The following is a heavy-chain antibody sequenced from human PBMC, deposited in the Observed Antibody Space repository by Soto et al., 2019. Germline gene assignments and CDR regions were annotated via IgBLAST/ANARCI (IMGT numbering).Heavy chain of an antibody. V-gene: IGHV1-69*08. CDR2: IIPIFGIA. Sequence: QVQLVQSGAAVKKPGSSVKVSCKASGGTFSRYSITWVRQAPGHGLEWIGRIIPIFGIASYAQKFQGRVTITADESTSXAXMQXSSLRSDDTAVYYCAREDRDRESGLVPAAIDGMDVWGQGTTVTVSS. CDR1: GGTFSRYS. J-gene: IGHJ6*02. D-gene: IGHD2-2*01. CDR3: AREDRDRESGLVPAAIDGMDV.